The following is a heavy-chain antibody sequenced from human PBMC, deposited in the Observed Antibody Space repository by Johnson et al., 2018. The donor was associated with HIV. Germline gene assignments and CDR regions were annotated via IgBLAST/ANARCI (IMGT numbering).Heavy chain of an antibody. J-gene: IGHJ3*01. CDR2: ISYDGSNK. D-gene: IGHD3-22*01. V-gene: IGHV3-30*04. Sequence: LEWVAVISYDGSNKYYADSVKGRFTISRDNSKNTLYLQMNSLEAEDTAWYYCARFLGYYDSNGYYFGDGFDVWGRGTMVTVSS. CDR3: ARFLGYYDSNGYYFGDGFDV.